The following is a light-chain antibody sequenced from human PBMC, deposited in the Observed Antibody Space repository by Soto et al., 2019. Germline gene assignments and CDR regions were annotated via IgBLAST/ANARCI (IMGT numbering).Light chain of an antibody. CDR1: SSDVGGYNY. J-gene: IGLJ1*01. CDR3: NSYTSSSTHV. Sequence: QSVLTHPASVSASPGQSITISCTGTSSDVGGYNYVSWYQQHPGKAPKLMIYDVSNRPSGVSDRFSGSKSGNTASLTISGLQAEDEADYYCNSYTSSSTHVFGTGTKVTVL. V-gene: IGLV2-14*01. CDR2: DVS.